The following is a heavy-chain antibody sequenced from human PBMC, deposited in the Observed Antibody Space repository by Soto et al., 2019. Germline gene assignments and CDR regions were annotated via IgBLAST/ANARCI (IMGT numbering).Heavy chain of an antibody. D-gene: IGHD3-22*01. V-gene: IGHV3-74*01. CDR1: GFTFSTYW. J-gene: IGHJ4*02. CDR2: INSDGSST. Sequence: EVQMVESGGGLVQPGGSLRLSCAASGFTFSTYWMHWVRQAPGKGPVWVSRINSDGSSTSYADSVKGRFTISRDNAKNTLYLQMNSLRAEDTAVYYCAREVLSGYYNNFDDWGQGTLVTVSS. CDR3: AREVLSGYYNNFDD.